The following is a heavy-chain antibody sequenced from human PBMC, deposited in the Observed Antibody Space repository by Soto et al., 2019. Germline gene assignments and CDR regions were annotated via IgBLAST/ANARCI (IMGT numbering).Heavy chain of an antibody. J-gene: IGHJ4*02. CDR2: IDWADDK. V-gene: IGHV2-70*13. CDR1: GFSLNTGGIC. Sequence: SGPTLVNPTETLTLTCTFSGFSLNTGGICVSWIRQPPGKALEWLGLIDWADDKDYRTSLKTRLTISKDSSKNQVVLTMTNMDPVDTATYCCARSLSVAASSGFDFWGQGILVTVSS. D-gene: IGHD2-15*01. CDR3: ARSLSVAASSGFDF.